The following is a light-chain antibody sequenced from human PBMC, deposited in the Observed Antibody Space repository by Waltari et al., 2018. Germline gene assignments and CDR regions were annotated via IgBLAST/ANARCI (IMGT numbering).Light chain of an antibody. Sequence: SYELTQPSSVSVSPGQTARITCSGDVLAKKYARWFQQKPGQAPVLVIYTDTERPSGIPERISGSSSGTTVTLTISGAQVEDEADYYCYSAADSNLRVFGGGTRLTVL. V-gene: IGLV3-27*01. CDR1: VLAKKY. CDR2: TDT. CDR3: YSAADSNLRV. J-gene: IGLJ2*01.